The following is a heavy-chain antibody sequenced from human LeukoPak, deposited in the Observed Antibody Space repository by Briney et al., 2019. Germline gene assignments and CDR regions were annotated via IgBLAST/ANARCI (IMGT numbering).Heavy chain of an antibody. CDR3: AAAAKPPPYYYYYMDV. J-gene: IGHJ6*03. CDR2: IYSGGST. D-gene: IGHD6-13*01. Sequence: GGSLRLSCAASGFTVSSNYMSWVRQAPGKGLEWVSVIYSGGSTYYADSVKGRFTISRDNSKNTLYLQMNSLRAEDTAVYYCAAAAKPPPYYYYYMDVWGKGTTVTISS. CDR1: GFTVSSNY. V-gene: IGHV3-66*01.